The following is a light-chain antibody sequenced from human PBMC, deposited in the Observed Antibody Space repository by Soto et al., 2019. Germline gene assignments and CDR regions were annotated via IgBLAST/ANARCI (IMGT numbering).Light chain of an antibody. J-gene: IGKJ1*01. CDR2: DAS. CDR3: QQYNNGPT. Sequence: EIVLTQSPATLSVSPGERATLSCRASQGISSLLAWYQQKPGQAPRLLIYDASSRATGIPARFSGSGSGTEFTLTITSLQSEDFAVYYCQQYNNGPTFGQGTKVDI. CDR1: QGISSL. V-gene: IGKV3-15*01.